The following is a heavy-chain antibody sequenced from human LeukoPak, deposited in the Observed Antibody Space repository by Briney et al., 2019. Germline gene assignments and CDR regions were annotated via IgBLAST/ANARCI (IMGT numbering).Heavy chain of an antibody. V-gene: IGHV3-11*01. CDR3: ARDYDSSGYYYLDY. CDR1: GVTVSSNY. J-gene: IGHJ4*02. Sequence: VGSLRLSCAASGVTVSSNYMSWIRQAPGKGLEWVSYISSSGSTIYYADSVKGRFTISRDNAKNSLYLQMNSLRAEDTAVYYCARDYDSSGYYYLDYWGQGTLVTVSS. D-gene: IGHD3-22*01. CDR2: ISSSGSTI.